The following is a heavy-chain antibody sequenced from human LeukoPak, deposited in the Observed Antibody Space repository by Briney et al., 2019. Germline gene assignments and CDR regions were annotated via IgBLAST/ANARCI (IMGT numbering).Heavy chain of an antibody. V-gene: IGHV3-64*04. Sequence: GGSLRLSCSASGFTFSNFAMHWVRQAPGKGLEYVSAISRNGDSTYYADSVKGRFTISRDNAKNTLYLQMNSLRAEDTAVYYCARGYYDSSGYYLIDYWGQGTLVTVSS. CDR1: GFTFSNFA. J-gene: IGHJ4*02. CDR3: ARGYYDSSGYYLIDY. CDR2: ISRNGDST. D-gene: IGHD3-22*01.